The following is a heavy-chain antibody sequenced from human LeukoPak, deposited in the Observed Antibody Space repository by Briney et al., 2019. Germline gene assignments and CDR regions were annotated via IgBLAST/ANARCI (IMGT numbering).Heavy chain of an antibody. CDR3: AKHSSSWHTRHIVY. V-gene: IGHV3-23*01. D-gene: IGHD6-13*01. CDR2: ISGSGGST. J-gene: IGHJ4*02. CDR1: GFTFSSYA. Sequence: GGSLRLSCAASGFTFSSYAMSWVRQAPGKGLEWVSAISGSGGSTYYADSVKGRFTISRDNSKNTLYLQMNSLRAEDTAVYYCAKHSSSWHTRHIVYWGQGTLVTVSS.